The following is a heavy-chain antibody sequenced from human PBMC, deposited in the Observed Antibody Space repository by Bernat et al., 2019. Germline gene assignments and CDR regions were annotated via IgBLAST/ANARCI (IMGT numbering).Heavy chain of an antibody. V-gene: IGHV4-30-2*01. CDR2: IDHSGST. CDR3: AREGSGWYIDY. J-gene: IGHJ4*02. Sequence: QLQLQESGSGLVKPSQTLSLTCAVSGGSISSGGDSWSWIRQPPGKGLEWIGYIDHSGSTYNNPSLKSRVTISVDRSKNQFSLKLSSVTAADTAVYYCAREGSGWYIDYWGQGTLVTVSS. D-gene: IGHD6-19*01. CDR1: GGSISSGGDS.